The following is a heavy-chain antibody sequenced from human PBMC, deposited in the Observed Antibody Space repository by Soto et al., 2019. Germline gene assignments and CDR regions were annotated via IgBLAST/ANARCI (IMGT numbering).Heavy chain of an antibody. J-gene: IGHJ4*02. D-gene: IGHD3-10*01. V-gene: IGHV4-59*02. CDR2: IYYTGST. Sequence: ASETLSLTCSVSGGSVSSYWWSWIRQPPGKGLEWIGYIYYTGSTNYSPSPKGRVTISLDASKSQFSLKLTSVTAADTAVYYCARGPGASDYYFDYWGPGTLVTVSS. CDR3: ARGPGASDYYFDY. CDR1: GGSVSSYW.